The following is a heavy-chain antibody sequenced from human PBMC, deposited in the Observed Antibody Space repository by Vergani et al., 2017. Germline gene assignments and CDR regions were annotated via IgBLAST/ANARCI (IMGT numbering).Heavy chain of an antibody. CDR3: ARMGGYDEGDAFRIGYFDS. CDR2: IYSTGST. V-gene: IGHV4-59*06. CDR1: FDSIRNLY. D-gene: IGHD3-22*01. Sequence: QVQLQESGPGLVKSSETLSLTCSVSFDSIRNLYCNWIRQPPGKGLEWIGYIYSTGSTHHNPSLRRRINISVDTSKNQFSLKLNSVTAADTAMYYCARMGGYDEGDAFRIGYFDSWGPGILVTVSS. J-gene: IGHJ4*02.